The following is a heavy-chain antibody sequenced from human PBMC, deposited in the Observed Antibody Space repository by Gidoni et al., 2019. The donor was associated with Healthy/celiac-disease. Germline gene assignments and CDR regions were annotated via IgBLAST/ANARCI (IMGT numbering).Heavy chain of an antibody. CDR1: GFTFRSYG. CDR3: ARGAAEYYYYGMDV. Sequence: QVQLVESGGGVVQPGRSLRLSCAASGFTFRSYGMHWVRQAPGKGLEWVAVIWYDGSNKYYADSGKGRFTISRDNSKNTLYLQMNSLRAEDTAVYYCARGAAEYYYYGMDVWGQGTTVTVSS. D-gene: IGHD6-25*01. J-gene: IGHJ6*02. CDR2: IWYDGSNK. V-gene: IGHV3-33*01.